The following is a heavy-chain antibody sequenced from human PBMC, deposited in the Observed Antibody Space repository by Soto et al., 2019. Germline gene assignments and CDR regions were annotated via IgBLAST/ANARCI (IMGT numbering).Heavy chain of an antibody. V-gene: IGHV1-69*02. CDR2: LIPILGIA. Sequence: QVQLVQSGAEVKKPGSSVKVSCKASGGTFSSYTISWVRQAPGQGLEWMGRLIPILGIANYAQKFQGRVTITEDKSTSTAYMELSSLRSEDTAVYYCASEPATMIVVGIGWFDPWGQGTLVTVSS. D-gene: IGHD3-22*01. J-gene: IGHJ5*02. CDR1: GGTFSSYT. CDR3: ASEPATMIVVGIGWFDP.